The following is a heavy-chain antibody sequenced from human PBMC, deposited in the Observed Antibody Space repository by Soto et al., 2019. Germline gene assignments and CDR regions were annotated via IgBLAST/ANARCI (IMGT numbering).Heavy chain of an antibody. J-gene: IGHJ4*02. V-gene: IGHV1-3*01. D-gene: IGHD3-22*01. CDR1: GYTFTSYA. CDR3: ARPKDYDDCLDL. Sequence: ASVKVSCKASGYTFTSYAMHWVRQAPGQRLEWMGWINAGDGNTKYSQKFQGRVTFTRDTSANTAYMELSSLISEDTAVYYCARPKDYDDCLDLWGQGTLVTVSS. CDR2: INAGDGNT.